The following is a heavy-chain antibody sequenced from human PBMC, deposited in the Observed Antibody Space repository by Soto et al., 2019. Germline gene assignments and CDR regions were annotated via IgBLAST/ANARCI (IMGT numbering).Heavy chain of an antibody. CDR1: GGSISSSSYY. CDR3: ARVVVTNYYYYGMDV. J-gene: IGHJ6*02. D-gene: IGHD2-15*01. CDR2: IYYSGST. V-gene: IGHV4-39*01. Sequence: PSETLSLTCTVSGGSISSSSYYWGWIRQPPGKGLEWIGRIYYSGSTYYNPSLKSRVTISVDTSKNQFSLKLSSVTAADTAVYYCARVVVTNYYYYGMDVWGQGTTVTVSS.